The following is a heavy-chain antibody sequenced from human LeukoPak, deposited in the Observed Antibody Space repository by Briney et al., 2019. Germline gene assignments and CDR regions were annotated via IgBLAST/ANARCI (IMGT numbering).Heavy chain of an antibody. V-gene: IGHV1-2*02. D-gene: IGHD3-10*01. CDR2: INPNSGGT. Sequence: GASVKVSCKASGYTFTGYYMHWVRQAPGQGLEWMGWINPNSGGTNYAQKFQGRVTMTRDTSTSTAYMELSRQRSDDTAVYYGARYLWFGELGFDYWGQGTLVTVSS. CDR3: ARYLWFGELGFDY. CDR1: GYTFTGYY. J-gene: IGHJ4*02.